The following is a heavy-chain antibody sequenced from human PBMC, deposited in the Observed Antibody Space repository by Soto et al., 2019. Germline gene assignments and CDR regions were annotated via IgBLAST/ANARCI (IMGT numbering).Heavy chain of an antibody. CDR1: GFTFSSYG. V-gene: IGHV3-48*01. CDR2: ISTGSSTI. Sequence: EVQVVESGGGLVQPGGSLRLSCEASGFTFSSYGMNWVRQAPGKGLEWISYISTGSSTIYYADSVEGRFTISRDNAKNSLYLQMNSLRAEDAAVYYCVAAGYADYWGQGTLVTVSS. D-gene: IGHD5-18*01. CDR3: VAAGYADY. J-gene: IGHJ4*02.